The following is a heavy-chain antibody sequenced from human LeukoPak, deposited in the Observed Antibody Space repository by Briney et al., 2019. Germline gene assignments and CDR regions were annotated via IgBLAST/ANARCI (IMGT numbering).Heavy chain of an antibody. CDR1: TFIFGSYF. D-gene: IGHD2-21*02. CDR3: AKLSLGDFEYFDY. Sequence: GQSMTLASDPSTFIFGSYFMSWVRQAPGKWLGWVSSISVAGATTDYADSVKGRFTISRDNSKSTVYLQMNGLRVEDTALYYRAKLSLGDFEYFDYWGQGTLVTVSS. V-gene: IGHV3-23*01. J-gene: IGHJ4*02. CDR2: ISVAGATT.